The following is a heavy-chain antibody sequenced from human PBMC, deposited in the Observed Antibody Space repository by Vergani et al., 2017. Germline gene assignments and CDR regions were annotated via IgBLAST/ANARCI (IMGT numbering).Heavy chain of an antibody. D-gene: IGHD2-21*02. CDR3: ARARCGGACFMSNWLDT. CDR1: GFTLGQYW. J-gene: IGHJ5*02. V-gene: IGHV3-74*03. CDR2: VKSDGNSA. Sequence: VELLESGGGLVQPGGSLRLSCAASGFTLGQYWMHWVRQTPGTGLEWVSRVKSDGNSAMYADSVKGRFTISRDNSKNTLYLEMKSLRVEDTAVYYCARARCGGACFMSNWLDTWGQGTLVSVSS.